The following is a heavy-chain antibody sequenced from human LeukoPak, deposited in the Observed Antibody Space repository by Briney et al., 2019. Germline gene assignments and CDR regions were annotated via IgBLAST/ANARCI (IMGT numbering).Heavy chain of an antibody. V-gene: IGHV3-23*01. J-gene: IGHJ4*02. D-gene: IGHD2-21*01. Sequence: GGSLRLSCAASGFTVSNTYMSWVRRAPGKGLEWVSTLSGGGGITYYADSVKGRFAVSRDNSKNTLYLQMTSLRAEDTAVYYCAKGGMVIAANFDYWGQGTLVTVSS. CDR1: GFTVSNTY. CDR3: AKGGMVIAANFDY. CDR2: LSGGGGIT.